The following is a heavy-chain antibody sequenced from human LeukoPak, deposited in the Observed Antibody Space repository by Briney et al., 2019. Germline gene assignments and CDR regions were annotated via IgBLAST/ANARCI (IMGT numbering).Heavy chain of an antibody. Sequence: ASVKVSCKASGYTFTGYYMHWVRQAPGQGLEWMGWINPNSGGTNYAQKFQGRVTMTRDTSISTAYMELSRLRPDDTAVYYCARDRTRTGYSSGWYHDYWGQGTLVTVSS. J-gene: IGHJ4*02. CDR3: ARDRTRTGYSSGWYHDY. D-gene: IGHD6-19*01. CDR1: GYTFTGYY. V-gene: IGHV1-2*02. CDR2: INPNSGGT.